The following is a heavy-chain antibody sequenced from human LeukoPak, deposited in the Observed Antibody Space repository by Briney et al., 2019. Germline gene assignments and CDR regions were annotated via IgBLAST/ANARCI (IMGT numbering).Heavy chain of an antibody. Sequence: GRSLRLSCAASGISFSKYGMHWIRQAPGKGLEWVAGISYDGSNKYYADSVKGRFTISRDNSKNTLYLQMNSLRAEDTAVYYCAKGTRPGAFDIWGQGTMVTVSS. CDR1: GISFSKYG. D-gene: IGHD1-14*01. J-gene: IGHJ3*02. CDR2: ISYDGSNK. CDR3: AKGTRPGAFDI. V-gene: IGHV3-30*18.